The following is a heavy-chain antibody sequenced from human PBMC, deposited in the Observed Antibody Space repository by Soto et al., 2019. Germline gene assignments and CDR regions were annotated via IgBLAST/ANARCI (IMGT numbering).Heavy chain of an antibody. D-gene: IGHD3-9*01. J-gene: IGHJ4*02. CDR2: ISSSSSTI. CDR1: GFTFSSYS. CDR3: ARVFSPRYFDWLLYSPLFDY. Sequence: GGSLRLSCAASGFTFSSYSMNWVRQAPGKGLEWVSYISSSSSTIYYADSVKGRFTISRDNAKNSLYLQMNSLRDEDTAVYYCARVFSPRYFDWLLYSPLFDYWGQGTLVTVSS. V-gene: IGHV3-48*02.